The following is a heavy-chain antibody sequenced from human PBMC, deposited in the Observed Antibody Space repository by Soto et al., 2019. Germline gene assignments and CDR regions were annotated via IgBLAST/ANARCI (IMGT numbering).Heavy chain of an antibody. Sequence: GGSLRLSCAASGFTFSSYAMSWVRQAPGKGPEWVSAISGSGGSTYYADSVKGRFTISRDNSKNTLYLQMNSLRAEDTAVYYCAKGSDRDHVWYFDYWGQGTLVTVSS. D-gene: IGHD3-16*01. CDR2: ISGSGGST. J-gene: IGHJ4*02. CDR3: AKGSDRDHVWYFDY. V-gene: IGHV3-23*01. CDR1: GFTFSSYA.